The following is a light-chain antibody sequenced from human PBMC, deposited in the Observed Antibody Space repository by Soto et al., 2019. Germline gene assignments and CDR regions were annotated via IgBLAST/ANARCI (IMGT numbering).Light chain of an antibody. CDR2: GAS. J-gene: IGKJ1*01. V-gene: IGKV3-11*01. Sequence: EIVLTQSPATLSLSPGERATLSCRASQSVSSYLAWYQQKPGQAPRLLIYGASNRATGIPARFSGSGSGTDFALTITSLEPEDFAVYYCQQYDSSPRTFGQGTKVDIK. CDR3: QQYDSSPRT. CDR1: QSVSSY.